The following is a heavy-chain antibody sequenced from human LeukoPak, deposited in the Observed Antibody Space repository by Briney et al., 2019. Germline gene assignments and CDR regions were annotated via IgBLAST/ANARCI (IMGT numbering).Heavy chain of an antibody. Sequence: GGSLRLSCAASGFIVSNSYMSWVRQAPGKGLECVSVIYTGGGTFYTDSVKGRFTISRDNSKNMIYLQMNSLRAEDTAVYYCAKDSAWELLGHWGQGTLVTVSS. CDR2: IYTGGGT. CDR1: GFIVSNSY. D-gene: IGHD1-26*01. J-gene: IGHJ5*02. CDR3: AKDSAWELLGH. V-gene: IGHV3-53*01.